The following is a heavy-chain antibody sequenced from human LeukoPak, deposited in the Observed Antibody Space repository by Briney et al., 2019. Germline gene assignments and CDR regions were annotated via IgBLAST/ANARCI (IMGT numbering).Heavy chain of an antibody. J-gene: IGHJ6*03. V-gene: IGHV3-23*01. Sequence: PGGSLRLSCAASGFTFSSYAMSWVRQAPGKGLEWVSAISGSGGSTYYADSVKGRFTISRDNSKNTLYLQMNSLRAEDTAVYYCAKDSDYGDSPSYYYYYMDVWGKGTAVTVSS. CDR3: AKDSDYGDSPSYYYYYMDV. CDR2: ISGSGGST. D-gene: IGHD4-17*01. CDR1: GFTFSSYA.